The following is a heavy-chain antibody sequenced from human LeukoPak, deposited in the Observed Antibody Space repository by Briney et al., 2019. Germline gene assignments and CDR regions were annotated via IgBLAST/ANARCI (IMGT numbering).Heavy chain of an antibody. CDR2: IYTSGST. D-gene: IGHD2-2*01. J-gene: IGHJ6*03. CDR3: AREYCSSTSCPYYYYMDV. V-gene: IGHV4-4*07. CDR1: GGSISSYY. Sequence: PSETLSLTCTVSGGSISSYYWSWIRQPAGKGLEWIGRIYTSGSTNYNPSLKSRVTISVDTSKNQFSLKLSSVTAADTAVYYCAREYCSSTSCPYYYYMDVWGKGTTVTVSS.